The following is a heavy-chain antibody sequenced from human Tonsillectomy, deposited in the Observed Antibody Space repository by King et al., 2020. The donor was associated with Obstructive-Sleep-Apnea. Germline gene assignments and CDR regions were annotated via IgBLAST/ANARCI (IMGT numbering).Heavy chain of an antibody. CDR3: AGDRDCRSTSCFFGMDV. J-gene: IGHJ6*02. Sequence: VQLVESGGGLVQPGGSLRLSCAASGFTFSSYWMHWVRQAPGKGLVWVSRINSDGSTTPYADSVKGRFTISRDNAKNTLHLQMSSLRAEDTAGYFCAGDRDCRSTSCFFGMDVWGQGTTVTVSS. CDR2: INSDGSTT. D-gene: IGHD2-2*01. CDR1: GFTFSSYW. V-gene: IGHV3-74*01.